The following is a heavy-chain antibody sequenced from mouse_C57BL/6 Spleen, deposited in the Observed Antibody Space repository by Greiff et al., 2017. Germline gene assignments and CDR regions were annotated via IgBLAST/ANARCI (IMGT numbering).Heavy chain of an antibody. V-gene: IGHV1-72*01. D-gene: IGHD4-1*01. Sequence: QVQLQQPGAELVKPGASVKLSCKASGYTFTSYWLHWVKQRPGRGLEWIGRIAPNSGGTKYNEKFKSKATLTVDKPSSTAYMQLSSLTSEDSAVYYCARSGTDWYFDVWGTGTTVTVSS. J-gene: IGHJ1*03. CDR3: ARSGTDWYFDV. CDR2: IAPNSGGT. CDR1: GYTFTSYW.